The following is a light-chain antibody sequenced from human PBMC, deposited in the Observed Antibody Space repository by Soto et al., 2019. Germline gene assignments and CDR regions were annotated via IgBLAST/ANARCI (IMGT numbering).Light chain of an antibody. CDR2: EGS. CDR1: IGNVGSYNL. Sequence: QSALTQPASVSGSPGQSLTISCPGIIGNVGSYNLVSWYQQHPGKAPKVMIYEGSKRPSGVSNRFSGSRPGNTASLTISGLQAEDEAHYYCSSYAGSSTHVVFGGGTKLTVL. CDR3: SSYAGSSTHVV. J-gene: IGLJ2*01. V-gene: IGLV2-23*01.